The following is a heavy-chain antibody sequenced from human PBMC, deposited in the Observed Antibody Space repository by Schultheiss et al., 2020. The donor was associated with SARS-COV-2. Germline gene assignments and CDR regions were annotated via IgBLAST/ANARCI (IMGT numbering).Heavy chain of an antibody. V-gene: IGHV1-18*01. CDR1: GYTFTSYG. Sequence: ASVKVSCKASGYTFTSYGISWVRQAPGQGLEWMGWISAYNGNTNYAQKLQGRVTMTTDTSTSTAYMELRSLRSDDTAVYYCARDVSSSWHYYYGMDVWGQGTTVTVSS. CDR3: ARDVSSSWHYYYGMDV. D-gene: IGHD6-13*01. CDR2: ISAYNGNT. J-gene: IGHJ6*02.